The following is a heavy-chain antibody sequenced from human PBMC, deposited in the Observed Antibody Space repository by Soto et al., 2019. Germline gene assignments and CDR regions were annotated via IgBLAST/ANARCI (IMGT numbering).Heavy chain of an antibody. V-gene: IGHV4-34*01. J-gene: IGHJ6*03. CDR2: TDHSGSS. CDR3: ARGQGVPITVPADDFWSLGRYYYMDV. Sequence: QVQLQQGGAGLLKPSDTLSLTCGVYGGSFSGYYWNWIRQPPGKGLEWIGETDHSGSSNFNPFLKSRVTLSVDTSKSQFSLTLYSMTAADTAVYFCARGQGVPITVPADDFWSLGRYYYMDVWGKGTPVTVSS. D-gene: IGHD3-3*01. CDR1: GGSFSGYY.